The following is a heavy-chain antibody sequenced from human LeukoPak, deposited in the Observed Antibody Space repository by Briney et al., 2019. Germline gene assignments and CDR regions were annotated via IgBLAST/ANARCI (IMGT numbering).Heavy chain of an antibody. Sequence: GGSLRLSCTASGFTFSNYWMHWVRQAPGKGLVWVSHINSDGSGTNHADSVKGRFTISRDHTKNTVYLQMNSLRVEDTALYYCVRGGYDLWDFWGQGTLVIVSS. CDR1: GFTFSNYW. D-gene: IGHD3-3*01. V-gene: IGHV3-74*01. CDR2: INSDGSGT. CDR3: VRGGYDLWDF. J-gene: IGHJ4*02.